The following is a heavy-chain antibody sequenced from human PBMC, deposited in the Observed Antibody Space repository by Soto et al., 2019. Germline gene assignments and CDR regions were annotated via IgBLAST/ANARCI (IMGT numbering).Heavy chain of an antibody. CDR3: ARTPTYSSSWYYPIDY. V-gene: IGHV4-59*12. J-gene: IGHJ4*02. CDR1: GCSISSYY. D-gene: IGHD6-13*01. CDR2: IYYSGST. Sequence: SETLSLTCTVSGCSISSYYLSWIRQPPGKGLEWIGYIYYSGSTNYNPSLKSRVTISADTSKNQISLKLTSVTAADTAVYYCARTPTYSSSWYYPIDYWGQGTPVTVSS.